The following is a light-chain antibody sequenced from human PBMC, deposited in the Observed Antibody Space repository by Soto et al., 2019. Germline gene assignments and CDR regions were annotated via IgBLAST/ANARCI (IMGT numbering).Light chain of an antibody. V-gene: IGKV1-5*03. J-gene: IGKJ1*01. CDR3: HEFHSSSRT. CDR1: RNIDSW. CDR2: SAS. Sequence: DIRMTQSPSTLSASLGDRVTISCRASRNIDSWLAWYQQRPGGIPQLLIYSASNLQNGVPSRFSGSGSGTDFTLTINGLPPDDFATYYCHEFHSSSRTFGQGTRVDMK.